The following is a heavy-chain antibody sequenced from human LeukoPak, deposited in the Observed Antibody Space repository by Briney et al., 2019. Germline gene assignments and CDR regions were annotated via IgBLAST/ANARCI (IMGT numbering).Heavy chain of an antibody. J-gene: IGHJ5*02. CDR2: IIPIFGTA. D-gene: IGHD4-17*01. Sequence: SVKVSCKASGGTFSSYAISWVRQAPGQGLEGMGGIIPIFGTANYAQKFQGRVTITADESTSTAYMELSSLRSEDTAVYYCATRGTYGDRYNWFDPWGQGTLVTVSS. CDR3: ATRGTYGDRYNWFDP. CDR1: GGTFSSYA. V-gene: IGHV1-69*01.